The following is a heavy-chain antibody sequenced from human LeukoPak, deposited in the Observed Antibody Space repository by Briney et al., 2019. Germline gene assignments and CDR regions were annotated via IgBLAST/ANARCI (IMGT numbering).Heavy chain of an antibody. CDR1: GGSIIIYY. CDR3: ARGRIAVAGYYYYYYMDV. CDR2: IYTSGST. Sequence: PSETLSLTCTVSGGSIIIYYWSWIRQPAGKGLEWIGRIYTSGSTNYNPSFKSRVTMSVDTSKNQFSLKLSSVTAADTAVYYCARGRIAVAGYYYYYYMDVWGKGTTVTVS. J-gene: IGHJ6*03. V-gene: IGHV4-4*07. D-gene: IGHD6-19*01.